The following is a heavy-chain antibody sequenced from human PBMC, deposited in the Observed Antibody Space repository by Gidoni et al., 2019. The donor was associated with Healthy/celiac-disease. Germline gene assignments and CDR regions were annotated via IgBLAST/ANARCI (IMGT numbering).Heavy chain of an antibody. CDR1: GGSFSGYY. V-gene: IGHV4-34*01. Sequence: QVQLQQWGAGLLKPSEPLSLTCAVSGGSFSGYYWSWIRQPPGKGLEWIGELNHSGSTNYNPSLKSRVTISVDTSKNQFSLKLSSVTAADTAVYYCARGGGIAAAGNWFDPWGQGTLVTVSS. CDR2: LNHSGST. D-gene: IGHD6-13*01. CDR3: ARGGGIAAAGNWFDP. J-gene: IGHJ5*02.